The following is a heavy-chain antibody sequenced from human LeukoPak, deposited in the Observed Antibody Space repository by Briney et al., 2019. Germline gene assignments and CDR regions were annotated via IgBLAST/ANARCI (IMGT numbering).Heavy chain of an antibody. CDR1: GFTFSSYW. Sequence: GGSLRLSCAASGFTFSSYWMSWVRQAPGKGLEWVANIKQVGSEKYYVDSVKGRFTISRDNAKNSLYLQMNSLRAEDTAVYYCARGVVPAAYYYYYYYMDVWGKGTTVTVSS. V-gene: IGHV3-7*01. D-gene: IGHD2-2*01. J-gene: IGHJ6*03. CDR2: IKQVGSEK. CDR3: ARGVVPAAYYYYYYYMDV.